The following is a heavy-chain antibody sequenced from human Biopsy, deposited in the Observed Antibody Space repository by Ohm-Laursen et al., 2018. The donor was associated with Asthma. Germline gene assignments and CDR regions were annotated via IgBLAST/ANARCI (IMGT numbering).Heavy chain of an antibody. J-gene: IGHJ6*02. D-gene: IGHD6-19*01. CDR2: IMTVFGTT. CDR3: ARCQVGYSSGWSLLLKKIYYSGMDV. Sequence: SVKVSCNAPGGPFSNFAISWVRQAPGQGLERLGGIMTVFGTTNYAQKFQGRVTITADESTSTAYMEVTSLRSEDTAIYYCARCQVGYSSGWSLLLKKIYYSGMDVWGQGTAVTVSS. V-gene: IGHV1-69*13. CDR1: GGPFSNFA.